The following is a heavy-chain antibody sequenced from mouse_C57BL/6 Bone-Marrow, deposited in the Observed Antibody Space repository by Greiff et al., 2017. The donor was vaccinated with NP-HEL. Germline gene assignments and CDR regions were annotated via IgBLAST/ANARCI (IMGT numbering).Heavy chain of an antibody. CDR3: ARKAYYGRSYEFAY. V-gene: IGHV1-50*01. CDR2: IDPSDSYT. CDR1: GYTFTTYW. D-gene: IGHD1-1*01. Sequence: QVQLQQPGAELVKPGASVKLSCKASGYTFTTYWMQWVKQRPGQGLEWIGEIDPSDSYTNYNQKFKGKATLTVDTSSSTANMQLSSLTSGDSAVYYCARKAYYGRSYEFAYWGQGTRVTVSA. J-gene: IGHJ3*01.